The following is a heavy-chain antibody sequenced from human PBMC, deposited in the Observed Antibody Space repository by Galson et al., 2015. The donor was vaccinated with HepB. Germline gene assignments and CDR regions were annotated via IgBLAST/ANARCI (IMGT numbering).Heavy chain of an antibody. CDR1: GFTFSSYA. D-gene: IGHD5-18*01. J-gene: IGHJ4*02. CDR3: AKVGYSSGGY. Sequence: SLRLSCAASGFTFSSYAMNWVRQAPGKGLEWVSTINSVGAVTYYADSVKGRFTISRDNSDNTLYLQMNSLRVDDTALYYCAKVGYSSGGYWGQGTLVTVSS. V-gene: IGHV3-23*01. CDR2: INSVGAVT.